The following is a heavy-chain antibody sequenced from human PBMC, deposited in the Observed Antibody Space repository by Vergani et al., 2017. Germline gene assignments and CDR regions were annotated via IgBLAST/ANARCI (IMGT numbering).Heavy chain of an antibody. J-gene: IGHJ6*02. V-gene: IGHV1-69*01. CDR1: GGTFSSYA. D-gene: IGHD2-2*01. Sequence: QVQLVQSGAEVKKPGSSVKVSCKASGGTFSSYAISWVRQAPGQGLEWMGGIIPIFGTANYAQKFQGRVTITADESTSTAYMELSSLRSEDTAVYYCMGYCSSTSCYDGYYYYYYGMDVWGQGP. CDR3: MGYCSSTSCYDGYYYYYYGMDV. CDR2: IIPIFGTA.